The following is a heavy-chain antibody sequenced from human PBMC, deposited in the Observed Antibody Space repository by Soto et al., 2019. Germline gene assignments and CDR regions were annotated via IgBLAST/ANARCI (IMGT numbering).Heavy chain of an antibody. CDR2: IKGAGTKE. J-gene: IGHJ3*01. D-gene: IGHD2-21*01. Sequence: EVQLVESGGGMVQPGRSLRLSCVGSGFTFKTDWMTWVRQGPGKGLEWVANIKGAGTKENYVDSVKGRFTISRDHAKTSLYLQMNSLRVEDTAVYYCERDLSPSCGGGGCDALDLWGQGTVVTVSS. V-gene: IGHV3-7*04. CDR1: GFTFKTDW. CDR3: ERDLSPSCGGGGCDALDL.